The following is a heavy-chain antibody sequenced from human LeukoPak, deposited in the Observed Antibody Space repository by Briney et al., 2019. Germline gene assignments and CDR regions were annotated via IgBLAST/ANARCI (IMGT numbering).Heavy chain of an antibody. Sequence: GGSLRLSCAASGFTFSRYELNWVRQAPGKGLEWVSYISSSGSIIYYADSAKGRFTISRDNAKNSLYLQMNSLRAEDTALYYCARDLAKGTNCYGYWGQGTLVTVSS. D-gene: IGHD2-2*01. CDR1: GFTFSRYE. CDR2: ISSSGSII. V-gene: IGHV3-48*03. J-gene: IGHJ4*02. CDR3: ARDLAKGTNCYGY.